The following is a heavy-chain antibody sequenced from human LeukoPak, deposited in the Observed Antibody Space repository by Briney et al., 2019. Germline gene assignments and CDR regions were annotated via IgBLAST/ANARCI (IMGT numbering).Heavy chain of an antibody. V-gene: IGHV3-66*01. J-gene: IGHJ4*02. CDR1: GFTVSSNY. CDR2: ICSGGST. CDR3: ARSQAFARTYYFDY. Sequence: GGSLRLSCAASGFTVSSNYMSWVRQAAGKGLEWVSVICSGGSTYYADSVKGRFTISRDNAKNSLYLQMNSLRAEDTAVYYCARSQAFARTYYFDYWGQGTLVTVSS. D-gene: IGHD1-1*01.